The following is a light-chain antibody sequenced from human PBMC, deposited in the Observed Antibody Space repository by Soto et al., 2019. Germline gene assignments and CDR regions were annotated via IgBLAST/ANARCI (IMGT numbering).Light chain of an antibody. V-gene: IGKV3-11*01. CDR1: QSVSNY. J-gene: IGKJ4*01. CDR3: QQRSDWPPLT. Sequence: EIVLTQSPATLSLSPGERATLSCRASQSVSNYLAWYQQKPGQAPRLLIYDAYNRATGIPARFSGSGSGTDFTLTISSLEPEDVAVYYCQQRSDWPPLTFGGGTKVEIK. CDR2: DAY.